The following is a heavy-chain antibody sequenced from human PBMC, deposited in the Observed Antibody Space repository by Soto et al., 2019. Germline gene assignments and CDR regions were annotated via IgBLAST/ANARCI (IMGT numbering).Heavy chain of an antibody. J-gene: IGHJ4*02. V-gene: IGHV4-31*03. CDR1: GGSISRGGYY. CDR3: ARGGIAAAAPPDY. Sequence: PSEALSVTCTVSGGSISRGGYYWSWIRQHPGKGLEWIGYIYYSGSTYYNPSLKSRVTISVDTSKNQFSLKLSSVTAADTAVYYCARGGIAAAAPPDYWGQGTLVTVSS. D-gene: IGHD6-13*01. CDR2: IYYSGST.